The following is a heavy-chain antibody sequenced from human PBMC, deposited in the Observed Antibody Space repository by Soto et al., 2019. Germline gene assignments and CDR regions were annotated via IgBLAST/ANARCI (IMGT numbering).Heavy chain of an antibody. D-gene: IGHD6-13*01. V-gene: IGHV1-18*01. CDR2: ISAYNGKT. J-gene: IGHJ4*02. CDR3: ERTSSSSWRVDH. CDR1: GYTFNIYG. Sequence: QVQLVQSGAEVKKPGASVKVSCKASGYTFNIYGISWVRQAPGQGLEWMGWISAYNGKTNYTQKLQGRATITTDTSTSTAYMELRSLRSDDTAIYYCERTSSSSWRVDHWGQGTLITVSA.